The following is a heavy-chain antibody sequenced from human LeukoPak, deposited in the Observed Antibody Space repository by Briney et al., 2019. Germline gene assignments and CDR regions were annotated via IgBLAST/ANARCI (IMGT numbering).Heavy chain of an antibody. V-gene: IGHV4-59*01. D-gene: IGHD3-10*01. Sequence: PSETLSLTCTVSGGSISSYYWSWIRQPPGKGLEWIGYIYYSGSTNYNPSLKSRVTISVDTSKNQLSLKLSSVTAADTAVYYCARADYYGSGSYLQNFDYWGQGTLVTVSS. J-gene: IGHJ4*02. CDR1: GGSISSYY. CDR3: ARADYYGSGSYLQNFDY. CDR2: IYYSGST.